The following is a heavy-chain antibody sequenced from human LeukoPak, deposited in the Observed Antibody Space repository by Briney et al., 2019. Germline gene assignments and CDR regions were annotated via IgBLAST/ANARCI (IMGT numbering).Heavy chain of an antibody. J-gene: IGHJ6*02. CDR3: ASAPYGSGSKYGMDV. Sequence: SETLSLTCTVSGGSVSSGSYYWNWIRQPPGKGLEWIGYIYYSGSTNYNPSLKSRVTISVDTSKNQFSLKLSSVTAADTAVYYCASAPYGSGSKYGMDVWGQGTTVTVSS. V-gene: IGHV4-61*01. D-gene: IGHD3-10*01. CDR2: IYYSGST. CDR1: GGSVSSGSYY.